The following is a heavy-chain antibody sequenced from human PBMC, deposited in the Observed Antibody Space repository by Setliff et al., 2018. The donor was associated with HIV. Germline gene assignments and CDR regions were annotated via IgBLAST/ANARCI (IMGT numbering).Heavy chain of an antibody. CDR1: GGSFSAFS. CDR3: ASTRIPIWFFHY. CDR2: INHSGKT. V-gene: IGHV4-34*01. J-gene: IGHJ4*02. D-gene: IGHD3-9*01. Sequence: KTSETLSLTCAVYGGSFSAFSWSWIRQPPGKGLEWVGEINHSGKTDYNPSLKNRVTISVDTSKNQFSLKVNSVTAADTAVYYCASTRIPIWFFHYWAQGTLVTVSS.